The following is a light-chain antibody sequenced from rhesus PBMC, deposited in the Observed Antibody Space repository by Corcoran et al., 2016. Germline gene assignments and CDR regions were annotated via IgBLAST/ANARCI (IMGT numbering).Light chain of an antibody. CDR2: EAS. CDR1: QGITND. J-gene: IGKJ2*01. V-gene: IGKV1-25*01. Sequence: DIQMTQSPSSLSASVGDRVTITCRASQGITNDLAWYQQKPGETPKLLLYEASSLQSGIPSRFSGSESGTDFTLTISSLQSEDFATYYCQHYYSTPYNFGQGTKVEIK. CDR3: QHYYSTPYN.